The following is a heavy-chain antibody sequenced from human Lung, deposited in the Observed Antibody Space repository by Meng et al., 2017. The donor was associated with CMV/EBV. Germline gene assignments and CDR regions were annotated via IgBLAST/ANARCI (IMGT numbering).Heavy chain of an antibody. J-gene: IGHJ4*02. V-gene: IGHV3-66*01. D-gene: IGHD2-2*01. Sequence: EVQRVEAGGGLVQPGGSLRLSCEASGFIVSTKYMNWVRQAPGKGLEWVSVIYSGGSTYYTDSVKGRFTISRDNSKNTLYLQMNSLRTEDTAVYYCARGEVPAIIDYWGQGILVTVSS. CDR1: GFIVSTKY. CDR3: ARGEVPAIIDY. CDR2: IYSGGST.